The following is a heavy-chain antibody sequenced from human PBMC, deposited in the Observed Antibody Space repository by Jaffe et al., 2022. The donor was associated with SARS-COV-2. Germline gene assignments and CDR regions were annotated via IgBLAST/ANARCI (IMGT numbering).Heavy chain of an antibody. D-gene: IGHD3-22*01. J-gene: IGHJ6*02. Sequence: QVQLVQSGAEVKKPGASVKVSCKASGYTFTSYGISWVRQAPGQGLEWMGWISAYNGNTNYAQKLQGRVTMTTDTSTSTAYMELRSLRSDDTAVYYCASGYYDSSGLSGRGDYYYGMDVWGQGTTVTVSS. V-gene: IGHV1-18*01. CDR1: GYTFTSYG. CDR3: ASGYYDSSGLSGRGDYYYGMDV. CDR2: ISAYNGNT.